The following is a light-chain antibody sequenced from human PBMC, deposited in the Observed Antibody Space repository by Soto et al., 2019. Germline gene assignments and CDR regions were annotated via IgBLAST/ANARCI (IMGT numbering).Light chain of an antibody. J-gene: IGLJ1*01. CDR3: CSFAGNYIYV. CDR1: SSDVGGYNY. Sequence: QSVLTQPRSVSGSPGQSVTISCTGTSSDVGGYNYVSWCLQHPGKAPKVMIYDVSKRPSGVPDRLSGSKSGNTASLTISGLQSEDEADYYCCSFAGNYIYVFGTGTKVTVL. V-gene: IGLV2-11*01. CDR2: DVS.